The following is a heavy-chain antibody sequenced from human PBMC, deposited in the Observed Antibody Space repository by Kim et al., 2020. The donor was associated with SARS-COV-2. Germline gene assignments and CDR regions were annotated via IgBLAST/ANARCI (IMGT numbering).Heavy chain of an antibody. Sequence: GVSVQSRITINPATSKNQFPLQLNSVTPEDTAVYYCARGSHYYGSGTMDYWGQGTLVTVSS. D-gene: IGHD3-10*01. V-gene: IGHV6-1*01. CDR3: ARGSHYYGSGTMDY. J-gene: IGHJ4*02.